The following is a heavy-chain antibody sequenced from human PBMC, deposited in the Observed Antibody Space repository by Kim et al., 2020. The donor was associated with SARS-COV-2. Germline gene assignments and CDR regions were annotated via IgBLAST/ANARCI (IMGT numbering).Heavy chain of an antibody. CDR1: GFTFDDYA. CDR3: AKDRGDYGSGSYLLPERYYYYYYGMDG. CDR2: ISWNSGSI. D-gene: IGHD3-10*01. V-gene: IGHV3-9*01. Sequence: GGSLRLSCAASGFTFDDYAMHWVRQAPGKGLEWVSGISWNSGSIGYADSVKGRFTISRDNAKNSLYLEMNSLRAEDTALYYCAKDRGDYGSGSYLLPERYYYYYYGMDGWGQGTTVTVS. J-gene: IGHJ6*02.